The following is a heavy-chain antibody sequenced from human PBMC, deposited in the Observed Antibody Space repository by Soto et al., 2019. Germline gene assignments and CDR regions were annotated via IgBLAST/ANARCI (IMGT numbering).Heavy chain of an antibody. J-gene: IGHJ5*02. V-gene: IGHV3-48*04. CDR1: GFTFSSYW. D-gene: IGHD4-17*01. Sequence: PGGSLRLSCAASGFTFSSYWMSWVRQAPGKGLGWVSYISSSGSTIYYADSVKGRFTISRDNAKNSLYLQMNSLRAEDTAVYYCARVSPYGNWFDPWGQGTLVTVSS. CDR2: ISSSGSTI. CDR3: ARVSPYGNWFDP.